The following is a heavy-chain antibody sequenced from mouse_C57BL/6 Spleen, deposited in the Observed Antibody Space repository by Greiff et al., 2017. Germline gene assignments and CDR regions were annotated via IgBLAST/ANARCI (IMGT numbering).Heavy chain of an antibody. CDR3: SPTGTMDY. V-gene: IGHV6-3*01. Sequence: EVKVEESGGGLVQPGGSMKLSCVASGFTFSNYWMNWVRQSPEKGLEWVAQIRLKSDNYATHYAESVKGRFTISRDDSKSSVYLQMNNLRAEDTGIYYCSPTGTMDYWGQGTSVTVSS. J-gene: IGHJ4*01. CDR2: IRLKSDNYAT. CDR1: GFTFSNYW. D-gene: IGHD4-1*01.